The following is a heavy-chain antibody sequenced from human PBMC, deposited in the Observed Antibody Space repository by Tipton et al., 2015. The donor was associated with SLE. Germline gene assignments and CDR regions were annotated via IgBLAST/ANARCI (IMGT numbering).Heavy chain of an antibody. Sequence: TLSLPCTVSGGSINSRYWSWIRQSAGKGLEWIGRIYSSGRTNYNPSPKSRVTMSVDTSNNQFSLKLRSVSAADTAVYYCAREKGYNWPFDYWGRGTLVTVSS. V-gene: IGHV4-4*07. J-gene: IGHJ4*02. CDR3: AREKGYNWPFDY. CDR1: GGSINSRY. CDR2: IYSSGRT. D-gene: IGHD5-24*01.